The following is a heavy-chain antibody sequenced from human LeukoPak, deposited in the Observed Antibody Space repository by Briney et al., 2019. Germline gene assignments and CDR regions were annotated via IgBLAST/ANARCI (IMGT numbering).Heavy chain of an antibody. CDR1: GGSISSGGYY. J-gene: IGHJ5*02. V-gene: IGHV4-31*03. Sequence: SQTLSLTCTVSGGSISSGGYYWSWMRQHPGKGLEWIGYIYYSGSTYYNPSLKSRVTISVDTSKNQFSLKLSSVTAADTAVYYCAREIVTTVSSPNWFDPWGQGTLVTVSS. CDR3: AREIVTTVSSPNWFDP. D-gene: IGHD4-11*01. CDR2: IYYSGST.